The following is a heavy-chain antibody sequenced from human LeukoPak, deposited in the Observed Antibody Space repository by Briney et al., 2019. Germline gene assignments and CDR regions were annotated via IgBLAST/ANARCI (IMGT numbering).Heavy chain of an antibody. J-gene: IGHJ4*02. Sequence: GGSLRLSCAASGFTFSSYWMHWVRQAPGEGLVWVSRINSDGSSTSYADSVKGRFTISRDNAKNTLYLQMNSLRAEDTAVYYCAREWRYCSSTSCYSGFDYFDYWGQGTLVTVSS. CDR2: INSDGSST. D-gene: IGHD2-2*01. V-gene: IGHV3-74*01. CDR1: GFTFSSYW. CDR3: AREWRYCSSTSCYSGFDYFDY.